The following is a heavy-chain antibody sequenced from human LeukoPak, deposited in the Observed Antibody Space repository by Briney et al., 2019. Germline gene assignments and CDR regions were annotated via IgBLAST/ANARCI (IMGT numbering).Heavy chain of an antibody. CDR3: ARGAWGQVTFTY. Sequence: ASVKVSCKASGYTFGTYGITWVRQAPGPGLEWMGWISADTHNTIYAQNLQARVTMTTDTSTTTAYMELRSLTSDDTAVYYCARGAWGQVTFTYWGQGTLVTVSS. D-gene: IGHD3-10*01. V-gene: IGHV1-18*01. J-gene: IGHJ4*02. CDR1: GYTFGTYG. CDR2: ISADTHNT.